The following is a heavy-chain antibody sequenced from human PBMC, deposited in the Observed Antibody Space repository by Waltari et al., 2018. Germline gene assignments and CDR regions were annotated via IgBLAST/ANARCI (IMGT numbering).Heavy chain of an antibody. J-gene: IGHJ4*02. CDR2: IYPRGST. V-gene: IGHV4-61*02. CDR3: ARTRYYYDSSGYYSDY. CDR1: GGSISSGSYY. Sequence: QVQLQESGPGLVKPSQTLSLTCTVSGGSISSGSYYWSWIRQPAGKGLEWIGRIYPRGSTNYNPSLKSRFTISVDTSKNQFSLKLSSVTAADTAVYYCARTRYYYDSSGYYSDYWGQGTLVTVSS. D-gene: IGHD3-22*01.